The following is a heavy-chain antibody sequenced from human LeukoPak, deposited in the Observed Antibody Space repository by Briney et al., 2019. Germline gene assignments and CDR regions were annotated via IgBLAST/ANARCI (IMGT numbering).Heavy chain of an antibody. D-gene: IGHD3-22*01. CDR2: ISSSGSTI. V-gene: IGHV3-48*03. Sequence: PGGSLRLSCAASGFNFSSYEMNWVRQAPGKGLEWVSYISSSGSTIYYADSVKGRFTISRDNAKNSLYLQMNSLRAEDTAVYYCARDRNYYDSSGLYWGQGTLVTVSS. J-gene: IGHJ4*02. CDR3: ARDRNYYDSSGLY. CDR1: GFNFSSYE.